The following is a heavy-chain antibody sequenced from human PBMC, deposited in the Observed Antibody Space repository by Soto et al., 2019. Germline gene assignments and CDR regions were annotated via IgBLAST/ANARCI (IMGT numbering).Heavy chain of an antibody. V-gene: IGHV4-38-2*01. Sequence: SETLSLTCAVSGYSTSSGYYWGWIRQPPGKGLEWIGSIYHSGSTYYNPSLKSRVTISVDTSKNQFSLKLSSVTAADTAVYYCASFGITGTTRPFDYWGQGTLVTVSS. CDR1: GYSTSSGYY. D-gene: IGHD1-7*01. CDR3: ASFGITGTTRPFDY. J-gene: IGHJ4*02. CDR2: IYHSGST.